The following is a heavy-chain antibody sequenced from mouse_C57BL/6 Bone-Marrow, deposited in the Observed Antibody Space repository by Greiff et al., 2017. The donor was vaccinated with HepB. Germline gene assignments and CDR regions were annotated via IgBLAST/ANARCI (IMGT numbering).Heavy chain of an antibody. CDR1: GYSFTDYN. V-gene: IGHV1-39*01. D-gene: IGHD2-5*01. J-gene: IGHJ3*01. CDR3: ARGLYYSNYEGFAY. CDR2: INPNYGAT. Sequence: EVKLMESGPELVKPGASVKISCKASGYSFTDYNMNWVKQSNGKSLEWIGVINPNYGATSYNQKFKGKATLTVDQSSSTAYMQLNSLTSEDSAVYYCARGLYYSNYEGFAYWGQGTLVTVSA.